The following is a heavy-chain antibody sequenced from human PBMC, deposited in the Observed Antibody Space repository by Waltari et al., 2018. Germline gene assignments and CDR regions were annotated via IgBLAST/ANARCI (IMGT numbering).Heavy chain of an antibody. Sequence: QVQLVQSGAEVKKPGASVKVSCKASGYTFTSYDIHWVRQATGQGLEWMGWMNPNSGNTGYAQKFQGRVTMTRNTSISTAYMELSSLRSEDTAVYYCARGLLAETPDYYGMDVWGQGTTVTVSS. J-gene: IGHJ6*02. CDR1: GYTFTSYD. CDR3: ARGLLAETPDYYGMDV. D-gene: IGHD3-3*02. V-gene: IGHV1-8*01. CDR2: MNPNSGNT.